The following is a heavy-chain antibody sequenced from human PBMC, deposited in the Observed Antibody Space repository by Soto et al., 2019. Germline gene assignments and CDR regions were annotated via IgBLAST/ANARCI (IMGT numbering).Heavy chain of an antibody. CDR2: IYPGDSDT. CDR1: GYSFTSYW. CDR3: ASTYCGGDCYPGDAFDI. J-gene: IGHJ3*02. V-gene: IGHV5-51*01. D-gene: IGHD2-21*02. Sequence: GESLKISCKGSGYSFTSYWIGWVRQMPGKGLEWMGIIYPGDSDTRYSPSFQGQVTISADKSISTAYLQWSSLKASDTAMYYCASTYCGGDCYPGDAFDIWGQGTMVTVSS.